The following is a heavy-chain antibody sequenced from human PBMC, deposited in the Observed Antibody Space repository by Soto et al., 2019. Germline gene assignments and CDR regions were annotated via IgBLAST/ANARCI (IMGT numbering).Heavy chain of an antibody. V-gene: IGHV4-59*01. Sequence: PSETLSLTCTVSGGSISGYYWSWIRQPPGKGLEWIGYIYNSGYNNYNPSLKNRVIISAATSKNQISLNLWSVTAADTAVYYCARERAPEYGYIPNFDYWGQGSLVTVSS. CDR3: ARERAPEYGYIPNFDY. CDR1: GGSISGYY. J-gene: IGHJ4*02. D-gene: IGHD4-17*01. CDR2: IYNSGYN.